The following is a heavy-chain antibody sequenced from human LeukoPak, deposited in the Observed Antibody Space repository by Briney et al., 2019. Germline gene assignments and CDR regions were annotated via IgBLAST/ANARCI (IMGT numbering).Heavy chain of an antibody. CDR2: IYYSGST. CDR3: ARAVENDYGDYWFDP. D-gene: IGHD4-17*01. CDR1: GGSISSYY. J-gene: IGHJ5*02. Sequence: SETLSLTCTDSGGSISSYYWSWIRQPPGKGLEWIGYIYYSGSTNYNPSLKSRVTISVDTSKNQFSLKLSSVTAADTAVYYCARAVENDYGDYWFDPWGQGTLVTVSS. V-gene: IGHV4-59*01.